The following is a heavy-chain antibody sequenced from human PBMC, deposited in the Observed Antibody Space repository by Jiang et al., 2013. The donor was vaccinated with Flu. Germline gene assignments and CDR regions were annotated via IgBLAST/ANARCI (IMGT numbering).Heavy chain of an antibody. CDR1: GFTFNNAW. D-gene: IGHD1-1*01. CDR3: TSGTGKSDFDY. J-gene: IGHJ4*02. V-gene: IGHV3-15*01. CDR2: IKSKADSATR. Sequence: GGSLRLSCATSGFTFNNAWMSWSAGSGRAGVGCRIKSKADSATRDYATPVKGRFTISRDDSKNSLYLQMNSLKTEDTAVYYCTSGTGKSDFDYWGQGILVTVSS.